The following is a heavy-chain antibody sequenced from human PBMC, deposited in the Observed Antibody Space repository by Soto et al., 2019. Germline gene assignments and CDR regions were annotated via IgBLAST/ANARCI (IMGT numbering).Heavy chain of an antibody. V-gene: IGHV3-33*01. Sequence: GGSLRLSCAASGFTFSSYGMHWVRQAPGKGLEWVAVIWYDGSNKYYADSVKGRFTISRDNSKNTLYLQMNSLRAEDTAVYYCARDRDVGAPVTAHAFDIWGQGTMVTVSS. J-gene: IGHJ3*02. CDR1: GFTFSSYG. CDR3: ARDRDVGAPVTAHAFDI. D-gene: IGHD2-21*02. CDR2: IWYDGSNK.